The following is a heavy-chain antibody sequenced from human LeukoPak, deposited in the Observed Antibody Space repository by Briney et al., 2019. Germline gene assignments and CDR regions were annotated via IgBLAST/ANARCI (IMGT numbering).Heavy chain of an antibody. CDR1: GFTFSSYE. CDR3: ARGKRNYYYYYMDV. Sequence: GGSLRLSCAASGFTFSSYEMNWVRKAPGKGLEWVSYISSSGSTIYYADSVKGRFTISRDNAKNSLYLQMNSLRAEDTAVYYCARGKRNYYYYYMDVWGKGTTVTIFS. J-gene: IGHJ6*03. CDR2: ISSSGSTI. V-gene: IGHV3-48*03.